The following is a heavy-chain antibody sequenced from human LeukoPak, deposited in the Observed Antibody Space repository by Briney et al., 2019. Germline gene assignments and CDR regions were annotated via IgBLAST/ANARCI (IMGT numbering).Heavy chain of an antibody. CDR3: ARDPKSGASKYYFDY. V-gene: IGHV1-46*01. J-gene: IGHJ4*02. CDR1: GYTFTSCY. CDR2: INPSGGST. D-gene: IGHD1-26*01. Sequence: ASVKVSCKASGYTFTSCYMHWVRQAPGQGLEWMGIINPSGGSTSYAQKFQGRVTMTRDTSTSTVYMELSSLRSEDTAVYYCARDPKSGASKYYFDYWGQGTLVTVSS.